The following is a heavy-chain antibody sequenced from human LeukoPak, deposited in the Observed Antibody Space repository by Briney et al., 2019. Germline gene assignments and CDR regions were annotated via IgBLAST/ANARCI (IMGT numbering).Heavy chain of an antibody. CDR3: ARDHSYGYLGNHYYGMDV. CDR2: IYYSGST. V-gene: IGHV4-59*12. D-gene: IGHD5-18*01. Sequence: SETLSLTCTVSGGSISSYYWSWIRQPPGKGLEWIGYIYYSGSTYYNPSLKSRVTISVDTSKNQFSLKLSSVTAADTAVYYCARDHSYGYLGNHYYGMDVWGQGTTVTVSS. CDR1: GGSISSYY. J-gene: IGHJ6*02.